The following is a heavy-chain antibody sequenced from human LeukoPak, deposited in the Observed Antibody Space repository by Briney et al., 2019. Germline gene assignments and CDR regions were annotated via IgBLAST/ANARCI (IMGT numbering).Heavy chain of an antibody. CDR2: IYLGDSDT. J-gene: IGHJ5*02. D-gene: IGHD2-21*02. CDR1: GYSFPSYW. V-gene: IGHV5-51*01. CDR3: ARLPYCGGDCYPNWFDP. Sequence: GESLKISCKGSGYSFPSYWIGWVRQMPGKGLECMGVIYLGDSDTRYSPSFQGQVTISANKSISTAYLQWSSLKASDTAMYYCARLPYCGGDCYPNWFDPWGQGTLVTVSS.